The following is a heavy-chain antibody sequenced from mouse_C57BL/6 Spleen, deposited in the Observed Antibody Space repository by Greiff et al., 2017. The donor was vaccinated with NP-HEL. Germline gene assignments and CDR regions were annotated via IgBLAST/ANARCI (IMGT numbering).Heavy chain of an antibody. Sequence: VQLQQSGAELVKPGASVKMSCTASGFTFNTYPIEWMKQNHEKSLEWIGNFHPYNDDTKYTEKFKGKATLTVEKSSSTVYLELSRLTSDNVGVYYCARGCGSSADWYFDVWGKGTTLTVSS. CDR2: FHPYNDDT. CDR3: ARGCGSSADWYFDV. J-gene: IGHJ1*03. V-gene: IGHV1-47*01. CDR1: GFTFNTYP. D-gene: IGHD1-1*01.